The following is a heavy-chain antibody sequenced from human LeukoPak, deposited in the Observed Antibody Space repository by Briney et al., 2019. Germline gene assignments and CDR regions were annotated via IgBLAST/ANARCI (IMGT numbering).Heavy chain of an antibody. V-gene: IGHV4-30-2*01. CDR3: ARKKAVVEGRSYYNYYGMDV. D-gene: IGHD3-22*01. Sequence: PSQTLSLTCAVSGASITSGGYSWSWIRQPPGKGLEWVGYIYDNGNAYYNPSLKSRVTISVDRSKNQTSLKLRSVTAADTAVYYCARKKAVVEGRSYYNYYGMDVWGQGTTVTVSS. CDR1: GASITSGGYS. CDR2: IYDNGNA. J-gene: IGHJ6*02.